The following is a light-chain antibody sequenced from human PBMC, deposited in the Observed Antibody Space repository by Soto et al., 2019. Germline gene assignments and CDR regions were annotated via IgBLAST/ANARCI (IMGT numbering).Light chain of an antibody. CDR2: GAF. CDR1: QSVSSN. J-gene: IGKJ1*01. Sequence: EIVLTHSPGTLSLSPGEIATFSCRASQSVSSNYLAWYQQKPGQAPRLLIYGAFKRAAGIPARFSGSGSGTEFTLTISSLQSGDFAVYYCQQYADWPRTFGQGTKVDIK. CDR3: QQYADWPRT. V-gene: IGKV3-15*01.